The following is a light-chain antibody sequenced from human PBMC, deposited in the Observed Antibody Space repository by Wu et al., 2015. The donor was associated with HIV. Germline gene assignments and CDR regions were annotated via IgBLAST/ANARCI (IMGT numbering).Light chain of an antibody. V-gene: IGKV3-20*01. CDR3: QQYDSSALT. Sequence: ENLLTQSPGILSLSPGGRATLSCRASQSVKNSYLAWYQQKPGQSPRLLIYGASSRATGIPDRFSGSGSGTDFTLTISRLVPDDFAVYYCQQYDSSALTFGGGTKVEIK. CDR2: GAS. J-gene: IGKJ4*01. CDR1: QSVKNSY.